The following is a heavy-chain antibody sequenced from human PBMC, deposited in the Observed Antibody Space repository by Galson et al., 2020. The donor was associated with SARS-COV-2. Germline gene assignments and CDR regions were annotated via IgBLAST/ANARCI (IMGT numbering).Heavy chain of an antibody. V-gene: IGHV3-48*03. J-gene: IGHJ6*02. CDR2: ISSSGSTI. Sequence: GESLKISCAASGFTFSSYEMNWVRQAPGKGLEWVSYISSSGSTIYYADSVKGRFTISRDNAKNSLYLQMNSLRAEDTAVYYCASTADIVVVPAAWGGYYGVDVWGQGTTVTVSS. D-gene: IGHD2-2*01. CDR3: ASTADIVVVPAAWGGYYGVDV. CDR1: GFTFSSYE.